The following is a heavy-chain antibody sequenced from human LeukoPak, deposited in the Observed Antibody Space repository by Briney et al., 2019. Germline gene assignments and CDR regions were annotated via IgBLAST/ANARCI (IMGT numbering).Heavy chain of an antibody. CDR3: ARRGLSDFYYSYMDV. D-gene: IGHD3-16*01. J-gene: IGHJ6*03. V-gene: IGHV1-18*01. CDR2: INAYNGNT. CDR1: GYTFTNYG. Sequence: ASVKVSCKASGYTFTNYGITWVRQAPGQGLEWMGWINAYNGNTSYAQKLQGRVTMTTDTSTSTAYMELRSLRSDDTAVYYCARRGLSDFYYSYMDVWGKGTTVTVSS.